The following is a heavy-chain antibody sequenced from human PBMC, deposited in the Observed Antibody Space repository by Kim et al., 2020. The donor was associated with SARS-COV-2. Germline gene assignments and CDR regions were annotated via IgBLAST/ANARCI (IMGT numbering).Heavy chain of an antibody. J-gene: IGHJ3*02. CDR1: GGSFSGYY. V-gene: IGHV4-34*01. CDR3: ARVRVLWFGESKRGGAVVI. Sequence: SETLSLTCAVYGGSFSGYYWSWIRQPPGKGLEWIGEINHSGSTNYNPSLKSRVTISVDTSKNQFSLKLSSVTAADTAVYYCARVRVLWFGESKRGGAVVIWGKGTRVTVS. D-gene: IGHD3-10*01. CDR2: INHSGST.